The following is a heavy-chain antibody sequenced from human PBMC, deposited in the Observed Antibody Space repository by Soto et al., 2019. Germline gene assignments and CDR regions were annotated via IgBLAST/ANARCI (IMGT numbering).Heavy chain of an antibody. V-gene: IGHV3-23*01. CDR3: AKGGGYTYGSSWWHFDL. Sequence: GGSLRLSCAASGFTFSSYSMNWVRQAPGKGLEWVSSVSADGVSSFSADSVRGRFRVSRDNSKNTLFLQMDSLRTEDTAMYYCAKGGGYTYGSSWWHFDLWGRGTLVTVSS. CDR2: VSADGVSS. J-gene: IGHJ2*01. D-gene: IGHD5-18*01. CDR1: GFTFSSYS.